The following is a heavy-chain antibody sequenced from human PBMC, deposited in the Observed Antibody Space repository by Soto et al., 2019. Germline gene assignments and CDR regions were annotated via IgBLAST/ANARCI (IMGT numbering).Heavy chain of an antibody. CDR3: ATWGDIVVVVAATLLNY. J-gene: IGHJ4*02. CDR2: ISGSGGST. D-gene: IGHD2-15*01. CDR1: GFTFSSYA. Sequence: EVQLLESGGGLVQPGGSLRLSCAASGFTFSSYAMSWVRQAPGKGLEWVSAISGSGGSTYYADSVKGRFTISRDNSKNPLYLQMNSLRAEDTAVYYCATWGDIVVVVAATLLNYWGQGTLVTVSS. V-gene: IGHV3-23*01.